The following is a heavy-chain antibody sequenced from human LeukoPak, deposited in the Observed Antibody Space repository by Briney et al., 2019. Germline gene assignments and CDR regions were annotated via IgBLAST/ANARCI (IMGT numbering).Heavy chain of an antibody. D-gene: IGHD3-10*01. CDR1: GGSFSGYY. CDR2: INHSGST. V-gene: IGHV4-34*01. J-gene: IGHJ4*02. CDR3: ARGRFDFYGSGSYYQASKLDY. Sequence: SETLSLTCAVYGGSFSGYYWSWIRQPPGKGLEWIGEINHSGSTNYNPSLKSRVTISVDTSKNQFSLKLSSVTAADTAVYYCARGRFDFYGSGSYYQASKLDYWGQGTLVTVSS.